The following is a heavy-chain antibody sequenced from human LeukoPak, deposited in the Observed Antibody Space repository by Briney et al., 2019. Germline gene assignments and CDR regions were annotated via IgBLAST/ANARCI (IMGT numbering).Heavy chain of an antibody. J-gene: IGHJ4*02. CDR1: GFTFSSYW. Sequence: GGSLRLSCAASGFTFSSYWMSWVRQAPGKGLEWVANIKQDGSEKDYVDSVKGRFTISRDNAKNSLYLQMNSLRAEDTAVYYCARDPHQAYLGESIDYWGQGTLVTVSS. CDR3: ARDPHQAYLGESIDY. D-gene: IGHD3-10*01. CDR2: IKQDGSEK. V-gene: IGHV3-7*01.